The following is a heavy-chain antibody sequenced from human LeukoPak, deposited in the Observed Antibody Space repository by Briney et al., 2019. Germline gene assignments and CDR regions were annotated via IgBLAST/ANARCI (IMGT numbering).Heavy chain of an antibody. J-gene: IGHJ4*02. Sequence: PGGSLRLSCAASGFTFSNAWMSWVRQAPGKGLEWVGRIKSKTDDGTTDYAAPEKGRFTISRDDSKNTLYLQMNSLKTEDTAVYYCTTQSGAWNFDYWGQGTLVTVSS. CDR3: TTQSGAWNFDY. CDR2: IKSKTDDGTT. D-gene: IGHD1-1*01. CDR1: GFTFSNAW. V-gene: IGHV3-15*01.